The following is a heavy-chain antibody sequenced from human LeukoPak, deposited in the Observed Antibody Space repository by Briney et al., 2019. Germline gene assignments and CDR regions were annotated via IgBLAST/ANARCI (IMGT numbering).Heavy chain of an antibody. Sequence: GGSLRLSCAASGFTFSRSWMHWVRQAPGKGLEWVASIKEDGSEKYYVDSVKGRFTISRDNAKNSLYLQMNSLRAEDTAVYYCAELGITMIGGVWGKGTTVTISS. CDR1: GFTFSRSW. CDR3: AELGITMIGGV. V-gene: IGHV3-7*01. J-gene: IGHJ6*04. D-gene: IGHD3-10*02. CDR2: IKEDGSEK.